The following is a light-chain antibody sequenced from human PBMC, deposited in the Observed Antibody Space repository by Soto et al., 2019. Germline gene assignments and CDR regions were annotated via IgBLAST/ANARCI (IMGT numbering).Light chain of an antibody. CDR2: GAS. CDR1: QDIKNF. Sequence: DIQMTQSPSSLSASVGDRVTITCRASQDIKNFLIWFQQKPGKATKSLIYGASNLQSGVPSRFSGSGSGTDFTLTISSLQPEDVATYYCQHYDSYPLTFGGGTRVEIK. CDR3: QHYDSYPLT. V-gene: IGKV1-16*01. J-gene: IGKJ4*01.